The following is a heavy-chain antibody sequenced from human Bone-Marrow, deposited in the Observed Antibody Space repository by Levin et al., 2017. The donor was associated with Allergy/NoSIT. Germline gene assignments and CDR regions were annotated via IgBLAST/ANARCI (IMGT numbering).Heavy chain of an antibody. J-gene: IGHJ4*02. D-gene: IGHD3-10*01. CDR2: ISGGGGSR. Sequence: GGSLRLSCAASGFTFNKYAMTWVRQAPGRGLQWVSKISGGGGSRDYADSVKGRFTISRDNSKNTLYLEMYSLRAEDTAVYYCAKGNGGFGELAFDNWGQGTLVAVSS. V-gene: IGHV3-23*01. CDR1: GFTFNKYA. CDR3: AKGNGGFGELAFDN.